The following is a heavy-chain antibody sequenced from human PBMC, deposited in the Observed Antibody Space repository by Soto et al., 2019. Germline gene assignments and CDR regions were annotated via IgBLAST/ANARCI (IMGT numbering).Heavy chain of an antibody. Sequence: WSLRLSCAASGFTFTSYGMHWVRQAPGKGLQWVAFISYDGNSKNYVESVKGRFFISRDKINNVVYLHMNSLRAEDTALYYCAKHYLGSSNVFDAWGRGTLVTV. CDR1: GFTFTSYG. J-gene: IGHJ3*01. D-gene: IGHD2-2*01. CDR2: ISYDGNSK. CDR3: AKHYLGSSNVFDA. V-gene: IGHV3-30*18.